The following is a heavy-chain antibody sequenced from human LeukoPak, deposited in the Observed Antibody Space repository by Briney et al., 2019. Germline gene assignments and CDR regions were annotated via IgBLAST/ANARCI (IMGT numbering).Heavy chain of an antibody. J-gene: IGHJ4*02. CDR3: TRDRDVDTAMVPRGNFDY. CDR1: GFTFSSYA. CDR2: IRSKAYGGTT. V-gene: IGHV3-49*04. Sequence: QSGGSLRLSCAASGFTFSSYAMNWVRQAPGKGLEWVGFIRSKAYGGTTEYAASVKGRFTISRDDSKSIAYLQMNSLKTEDTAVYYCTRDRDVDTAMVPRGNFDYWGQGTLVTVSS. D-gene: IGHD5-18*01.